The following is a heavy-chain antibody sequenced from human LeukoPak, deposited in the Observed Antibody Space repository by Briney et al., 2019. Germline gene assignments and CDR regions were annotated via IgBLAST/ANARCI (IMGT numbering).Heavy chain of an antibody. V-gene: IGHV3-30*18. D-gene: IGHD3-10*01. CDR3: AKGGRGVWFGELLQTIFDY. J-gene: IGHJ4*02. Sequence: PGGSLRLSCAASGFTFGSYGMHWVRQAPGKGLEWVAVISYDGSNKYYADSVKGRFTISRDNSKNTLYLQMNSLRAEDTAVYYCAKGGRGVWFGELLQTIFDYWGQGTLVTVSS. CDR2: ISYDGSNK. CDR1: GFTFGSYG.